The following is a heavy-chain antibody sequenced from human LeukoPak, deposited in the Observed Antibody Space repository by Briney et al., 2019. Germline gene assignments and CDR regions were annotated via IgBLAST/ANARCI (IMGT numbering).Heavy chain of an antibody. J-gene: IGHJ4*02. Sequence: SETLSLTCTVSGGSNSSYYWSWIRQPPGKGLEWIGYIYYSGSTNYNPSLKSRVTISVDTSKNQFSLKLSSVTAADTAVYYCARDGPHTVSLDLYFDYWGQGTLVTVSS. CDR2: IYYSGST. D-gene: IGHD4-17*01. CDR3: ARDGPHTVSLDLYFDY. CDR1: GGSNSSYY. V-gene: IGHV4-59*01.